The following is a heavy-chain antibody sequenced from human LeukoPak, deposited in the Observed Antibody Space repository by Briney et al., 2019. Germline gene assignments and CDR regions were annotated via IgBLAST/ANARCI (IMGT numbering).Heavy chain of an antibody. CDR1: DGSISSSSYY. D-gene: IGHD3-9*01. CDR3: ARDLRYFSL. V-gene: IGHV4-39*07. CDR2: IYYSGST. Sequence: SETLSLTCTVSDGSISSSSYYWGWIRQPPGKGLEWIGTIYYSGSTYYSPSLKGRVTISVDTSKNQFSLNLSSVTAADTAVYYCARDLRYFSLWGQGTLVTVSS. J-gene: IGHJ4*02.